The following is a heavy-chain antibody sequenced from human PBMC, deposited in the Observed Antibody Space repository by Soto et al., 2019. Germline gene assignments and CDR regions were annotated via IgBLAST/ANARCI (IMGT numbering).Heavy chain of an antibody. V-gene: IGHV4-34*01. CDR1: GGSFSAYY. CDR2: INHSGGT. J-gene: IGHJ4*02. CDR3: ARGRVDTVGSSYFYDY. Sequence: SETLSLTCAGYGGSFSAYYWSWIRQPPGKGLEWMGEINHSGGTSYNPSLKSRVTISVDTSKSQFSLKRTSVNAADRAVYYCARGRVDTVGSSYFYDYWGQGTPVTVSS. D-gene: IGHD3-22*01.